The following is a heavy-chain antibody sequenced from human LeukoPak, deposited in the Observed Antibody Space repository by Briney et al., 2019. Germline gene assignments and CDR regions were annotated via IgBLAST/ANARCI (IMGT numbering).Heavy chain of an antibody. CDR1: GGSISSGGYY. V-gene: IGHV4-31*03. Sequence: SSGTLSLTCTVSGGSISSGGYYWSWIRQHPGKGLEWIGYIYYSGSTYYNPSLKSRVTISVDTSKNQFSLKLSSVTAADTAVYYCARTMVRGVISCFDYWGQGTLVTVSS. D-gene: IGHD3-10*01. CDR3: ARTMVRGVISCFDY. CDR2: IYYSGST. J-gene: IGHJ4*02.